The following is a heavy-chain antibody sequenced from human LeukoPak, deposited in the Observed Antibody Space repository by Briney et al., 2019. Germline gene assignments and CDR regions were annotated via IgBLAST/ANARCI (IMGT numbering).Heavy chain of an antibody. D-gene: IGHD6-13*01. J-gene: IGHJ6*03. CDR1: GFTFSDYY. V-gene: IGHV3-11*04. CDR2: ISSSGSTI. CDR3: ARASEQQLVHYYYMDV. Sequence: PGGSLRLSCAASGFTFSDYYMSWIRQAPGKGLEWVSYISSSGSTIYYADSVKGRFTISRDNAKNSLYLQMNSLRAEDTAVYYCARASEQQLVHYYYMDVWGKGTTVTISS.